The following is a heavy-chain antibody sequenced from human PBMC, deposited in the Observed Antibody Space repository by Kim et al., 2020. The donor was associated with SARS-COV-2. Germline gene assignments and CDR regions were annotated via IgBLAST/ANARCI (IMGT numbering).Heavy chain of an antibody. J-gene: IGHJ4*02. CDR1: GGSISSSSYY. CDR2: IYYSGST. CDR3: ASPPHCSSTSCYYSFDY. Sequence: ETLSLTCTVSGGSISSSSYYWGWIRQPPGKGLEWIGSIYYSGSTYYNPSLKSRVTISVDTSKNQFSLKLSSVTAADTAVYYCASPPHCSSTSCYYSFDYWGQGTLVTVSS. V-gene: IGHV4-39*01. D-gene: IGHD2-2*01.